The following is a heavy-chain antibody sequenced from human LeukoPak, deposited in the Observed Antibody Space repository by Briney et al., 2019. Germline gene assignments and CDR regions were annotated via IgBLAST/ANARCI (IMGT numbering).Heavy chain of an antibody. CDR3: ARDPGAAAGNLWS. J-gene: IGHJ5*02. CDR2: IYSGGNI. D-gene: IGHD6-13*01. CDR1: GFTVSNNF. Sequence: PGGSLRLSCVVSGFTVSNNFMTWVRQAPGKGLEWVSLIYSGGNIYYADSVKGRFTISRDGSKNTLYLQMNSLRAEDTAVYYCARDPGAAAGNLWSWGQGTLVTVSP. V-gene: IGHV3-66*01.